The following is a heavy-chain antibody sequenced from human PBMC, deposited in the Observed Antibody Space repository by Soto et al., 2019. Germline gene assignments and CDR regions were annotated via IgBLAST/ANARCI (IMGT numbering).Heavy chain of an antibody. J-gene: IGHJ4*02. V-gene: IGHV4-59*01. D-gene: IGHD1-26*01. CDR2: IYYSGST. Sequence: SETLSLTCTVSGGSISSYYWSWIRQPPGKGLEWIGYIYYSGSTNYNPSLKSRVTISVDTSKNQFSLKLSSVTAADTAVYYCARENPRSGSYDCWGQGTLVTVSS. CDR1: GGSISSYY. CDR3: ARENPRSGSYDC.